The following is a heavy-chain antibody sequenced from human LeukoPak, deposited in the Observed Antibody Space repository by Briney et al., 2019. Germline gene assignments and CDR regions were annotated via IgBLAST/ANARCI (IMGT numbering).Heavy chain of an antibody. CDR1: GFTFSSYA. Sequence: GGSLRLSCAASGFTFSSYAMHWVRQAPGKGLEWVAVISYDGSNKYYADSVKGRFTISRDNSKNTLYLQMNSLRAEDTAVYYCAGALGDYGSGSYLDYWGQGTLVTVSS. CDR3: AGALGDYGSGSYLDY. CDR2: ISYDGSNK. J-gene: IGHJ4*02. D-gene: IGHD3-10*01. V-gene: IGHV3-30*04.